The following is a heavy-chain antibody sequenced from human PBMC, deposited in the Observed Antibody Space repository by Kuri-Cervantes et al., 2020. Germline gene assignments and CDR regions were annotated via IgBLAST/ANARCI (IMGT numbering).Heavy chain of an antibody. D-gene: IGHD6-13*01. CDR1: GFTFSSYA. Sequence: GESLKISCAASGFTFSSYAMSWVRQAPGKGLGWVSSISSSSSYIYYADSVKGRFTISRGNAKNSLYLQMNSLRAEDTDVYYCARGGYTSSYYWGYWGQGTLVTVSS. V-gene: IGHV3-21*01. J-gene: IGHJ4*02. CDR2: ISSSSSYI. CDR3: ARGGYTSSYYWGY.